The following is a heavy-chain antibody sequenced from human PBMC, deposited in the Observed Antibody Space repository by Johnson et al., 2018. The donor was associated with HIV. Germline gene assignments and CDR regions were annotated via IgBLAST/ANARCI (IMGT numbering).Heavy chain of an antibody. CDR3: ARDSTPWGGDYVDYAFDI. V-gene: IGHV3-11*04. Sequence: QVQLMESGGGLVKAGGSLRLSCAASGFTFSDYYMSWIRQAPGKGLEWVSGINWNGGNTDYTDSVKARFTISRDNAKKSLYLQMNSLRAEDTAVYYCARDSTPWGGDYVDYAFDIWGQGTMVTVSS. J-gene: IGHJ3*02. CDR2: INWNGGNT. CDR1: GFTFSDYY. D-gene: IGHD4-17*01.